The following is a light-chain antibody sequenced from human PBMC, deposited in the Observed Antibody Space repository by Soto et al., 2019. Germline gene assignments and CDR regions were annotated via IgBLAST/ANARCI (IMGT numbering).Light chain of an antibody. J-gene: IGLJ2*01. V-gene: IGLV2-11*01. Sequence: QSALTQPHSVSGSPGQSVTISCTGIRSDVGGYNSVSWYQQYPGKAPKLIIYDVSKRPPGVPDRFYGSKSGDTASLTISGLQTEDEADYHCCSYVGSHTFVLFGGGTKLTVL. CDR3: CSYVGSHTFVL. CDR2: DVS. CDR1: RSDVGGYNS.